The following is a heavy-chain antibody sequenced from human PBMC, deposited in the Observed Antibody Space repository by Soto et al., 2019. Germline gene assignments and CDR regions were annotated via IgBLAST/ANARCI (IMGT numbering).Heavy chain of an antibody. CDR1: GFTFRSFT. D-gene: IGHD6-13*01. J-gene: IGHJ5*02. CDR2: ISSNSAYI. V-gene: IGHV3-21*01. Sequence: VGSLRLSCAASGFTFRSFTMNWVRQAPGKGLEWVSTISSNSAYIYYTDALRGRFTISRDNAKNSLPLPMNSLRAEDTAVYYCTRDASRDSSARGWFDPWGPGTLVTVSS. CDR3: TRDASRDSSARGWFDP.